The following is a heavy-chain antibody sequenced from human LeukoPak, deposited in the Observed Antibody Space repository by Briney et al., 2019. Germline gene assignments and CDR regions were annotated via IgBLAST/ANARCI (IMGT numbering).Heavy chain of an antibody. V-gene: IGHV4-59*01. D-gene: IGHD1-26*01. CDR1: GGSISSYY. J-gene: IGHJ4*02. CDR2: IYYSGST. Sequence: PSETLSLTCTVSGGSISSYYWSWIRQPPGKGLEWIGYIYYSGSTNYNPSLKSRVTISVDTSKNQFSLKLTSVPAADTAVYYCARGDRVGATTFSLGYWGQGTLVTVSS. CDR3: ARGDRVGATTFSLGY.